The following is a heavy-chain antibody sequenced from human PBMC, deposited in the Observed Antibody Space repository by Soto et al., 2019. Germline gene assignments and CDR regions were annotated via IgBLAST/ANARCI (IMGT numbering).Heavy chain of an antibody. CDR1: GYTFTSYY. Sequence: ASVKVSCKASGYTFTSYYMHWVRQAPGQGLEWMGIINPSAGSTTYAQRFQGRVTMTRDTSTSTVYMELSSLRSEDTAVYYCARVLWVQAFDIWGQGTMVTVSS. D-gene: IGHD3-10*01. CDR3: ARVLWVQAFDI. V-gene: IGHV1-46*01. J-gene: IGHJ3*02. CDR2: INPSAGST.